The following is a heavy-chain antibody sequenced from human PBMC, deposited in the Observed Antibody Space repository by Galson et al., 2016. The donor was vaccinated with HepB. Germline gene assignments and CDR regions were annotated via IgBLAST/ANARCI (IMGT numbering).Heavy chain of an antibody. D-gene: IGHD2-8*02. CDR1: GVSVISDTYY. J-gene: IGHJ6*02. CDR2: FDHREGS. Sequence: SETLSLTCNVSGVSVISDTYYWSWIRQPPGKGLEWIGNFDHREGSIYSPSLDNRVTISADPSENLVSLKVASLTAADTAVYYCARGRRTICSGTLCFRDSYHYALDVWGQGTTVIVSS. CDR3: ARGRRTICSGTLCFRDSYHYALDV. V-gene: IGHV4-61*01.